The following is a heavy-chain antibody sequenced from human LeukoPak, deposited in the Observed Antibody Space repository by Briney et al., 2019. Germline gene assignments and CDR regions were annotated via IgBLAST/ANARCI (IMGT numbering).Heavy chain of an antibody. CDR2: INWNSDSI. D-gene: IGHD5-12*01. CDR1: GFTFDDYA. J-gene: IGHJ4*02. Sequence: GGSLRLSCAVSGFTFDDYAMHWVRQVPGKGLEWVSGINWNSDSIGYADSVKGRFATSRDNAKNSLYLQMNSLRAEDTAFYYCAINGGGDSGYGNFDYWGQGTLVTVSS. V-gene: IGHV3-9*01. CDR3: AINGGGDSGYGNFDY.